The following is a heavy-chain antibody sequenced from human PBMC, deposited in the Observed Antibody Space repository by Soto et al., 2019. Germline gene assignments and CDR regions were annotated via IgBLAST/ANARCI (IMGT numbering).Heavy chain of an antibody. D-gene: IGHD4-17*01. CDR1: GGSISRSSYY. J-gene: IGHJ4*02. V-gene: IGHV4-39*01. Sequence: QLQLQESGPGLVKPSETLSLTCTVSGGSISRSSYYWDWIRQPPGKGLEWIGSIYYSGSTYYNPSLKSRVTISVDTSKNQFTLKLSSVTAADTAVYYCARHDYGGFGLWGKGTLVTVSS. CDR2: IYYSGST. CDR3: ARHDYGGFGL.